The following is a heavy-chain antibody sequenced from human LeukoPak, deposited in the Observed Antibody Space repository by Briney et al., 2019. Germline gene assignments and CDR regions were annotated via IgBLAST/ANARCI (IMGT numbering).Heavy chain of an antibody. CDR1: GYGFSTYW. CDR2: THPGDSDT. Sequence: GESLKISCKASGYGFSTYWIAWVRQMPGKGLEWMGITHPGDSDTIYSPSFQGQATMSADKSISTAYLQWSSLKASDTAMYYCARLWGGIVAADDAFDIWGQGTMVTVSS. V-gene: IGHV5-51*01. CDR3: ARLWGGIVAADDAFDI. D-gene: IGHD6-25*01. J-gene: IGHJ3*02.